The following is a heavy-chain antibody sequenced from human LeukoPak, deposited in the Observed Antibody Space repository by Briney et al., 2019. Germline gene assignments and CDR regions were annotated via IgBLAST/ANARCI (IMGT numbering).Heavy chain of an antibody. CDR2: IYYSGST. V-gene: IGHV4-30-4*08. J-gene: IGHJ3*02. D-gene: IGHD1-26*01. CDR1: GGSISSGDYY. CDR3: AREVEWELPNAFDI. Sequence: PSQTLSLTGTVSGGSISSGDYYWSWIRQPPGKGLEWIGYIYYSGSTYYNPSLKSRVTISVDTSKNQFSLKLSSVTAADTAVYYCAREVEWELPNAFDIWGQGTMVTVSS.